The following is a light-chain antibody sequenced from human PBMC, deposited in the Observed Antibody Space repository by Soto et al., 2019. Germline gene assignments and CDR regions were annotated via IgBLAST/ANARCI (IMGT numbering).Light chain of an antibody. CDR2: DDN. CDR1: SSNIGGNS. Sequence: QCVLTQPPSVSAAPGQKVTISCSGSSSNIGGNSVSWYQQLPGTAPKLLIYDDNKRPSGIPDRFSGSKSGTSATLGITGFQTGDEADYYCGSWDSSLSAYVFATGTKATV. CDR3: GSWDSSLSAYV. J-gene: IGLJ1*01. V-gene: IGLV1-51*01.